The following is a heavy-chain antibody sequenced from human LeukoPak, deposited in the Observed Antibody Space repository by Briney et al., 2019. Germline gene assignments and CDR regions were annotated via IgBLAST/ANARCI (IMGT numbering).Heavy chain of an antibody. CDR3: AREGPEVGYCTNGVCPGGGRWFDP. CDR1: GYTFTSYG. D-gene: IGHD2-8*01. Sequence: ASVKVSRKASGYTFTSYGISWVRQAPGQGLEWMGWISAYNGNTNYAQKLQGRVTMTTDTSTSTAYMELRSLRSDDTAVYYCAREGPEVGYCTNGVCPGGGRWFDPWGQGTLVTVSS. V-gene: IGHV1-18*01. J-gene: IGHJ5*02. CDR2: ISAYNGNT.